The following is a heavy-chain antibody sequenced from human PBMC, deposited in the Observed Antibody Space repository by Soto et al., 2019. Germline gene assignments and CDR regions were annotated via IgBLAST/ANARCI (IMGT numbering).Heavy chain of an antibody. Sequence: QVQLVQSGAEVKKPGSSVKVSCKASGGTFSSYAISWVRQAPGQGLEWMGGIIPIFGTANYAQKFQGRVTITADESTSTAYMELSSLRSEDTAVYYCARHVGVAAAVIPYYYYGMDVWGQGTTVTVSS. V-gene: IGHV1-69*01. CDR2: IIPIFGTA. CDR1: GGTFSSYA. D-gene: IGHD6-13*01. J-gene: IGHJ6*02. CDR3: ARHVGVAAAVIPYYYYGMDV.